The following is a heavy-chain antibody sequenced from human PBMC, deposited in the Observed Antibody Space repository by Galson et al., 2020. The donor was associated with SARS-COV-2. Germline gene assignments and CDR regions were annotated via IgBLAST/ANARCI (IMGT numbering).Heavy chain of an antibody. Sequence: GGSLRLSCAASGFTFSSHAMHWVRQAPGKGLEWVAQIFFDGSDKYYGDSVKGRFTISRDSSKNTVYLQMNNLRADDTAVYYCARDFQTSSGWAFDYWGQGTLVTVSS. CDR3: ARDFQTSSGWAFDY. V-gene: IGHV3-33*01. J-gene: IGHJ4*02. CDR1: GFTFSSHA. D-gene: IGHD6-19*01. CDR2: IFFDGSDK.